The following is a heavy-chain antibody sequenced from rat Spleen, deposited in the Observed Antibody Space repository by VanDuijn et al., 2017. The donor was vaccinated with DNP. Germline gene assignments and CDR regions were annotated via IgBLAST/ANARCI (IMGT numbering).Heavy chain of an antibody. Sequence: QVQLKESGPDLVQPSQTLSLTCTVSGFSLSSYTVSWVRQPPGNGLEWIAAISTGGNTYYHSPLKSRLSISRDTSKSQVFLRMNSLEAEDTAMYFCARNYGLMDAWGQGISVTVSS. CDR1: GFSLSSYT. V-gene: IGHV2-6*01. D-gene: IGHD1-11*01. J-gene: IGHJ4*01. CDR2: ISTGGNT. CDR3: ARNYGLMDA.